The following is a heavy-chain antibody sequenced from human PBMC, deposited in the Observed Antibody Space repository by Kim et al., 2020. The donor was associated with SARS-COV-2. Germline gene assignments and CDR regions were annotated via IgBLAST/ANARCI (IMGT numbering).Heavy chain of an antibody. Sequence: ASVKVSCKASGYTFTSYGISWVRQAPGQGLEWMGWISAYNGNTNYAQKLQGRVTMTTDTSTSTAYMELRSLRSDDTAVYYCARDLPIAAPMFGRPEERSFDFWGQGTLVTVSS. V-gene: IGHV1-18*01. CDR1: GYTFTSYG. CDR3: ARDLPIAAPMFGRPEERSFDF. D-gene: IGHD6-6*01. J-gene: IGHJ4*02. CDR2: ISAYNGNT.